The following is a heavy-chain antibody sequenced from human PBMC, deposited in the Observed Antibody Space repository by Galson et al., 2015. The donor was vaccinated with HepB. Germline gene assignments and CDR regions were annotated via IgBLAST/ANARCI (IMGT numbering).Heavy chain of an antibody. Sequence: SVKVSCKASGDTFNNYAFNWVRQAPGQGLEWMGGVLPVFDTPIYAQKFQDRVTITADESTSTVYMELSRLGSDDTAVYYCARDRHNYYDSRGYSGSFDIWCQGTLVTVSS. D-gene: IGHD3-22*01. CDR1: GDTFNNYA. CDR2: VLPVFDTP. CDR3: ARDRHNYYDSRGYSGSFDI. V-gene: IGHV1-69*13. J-gene: IGHJ4*02.